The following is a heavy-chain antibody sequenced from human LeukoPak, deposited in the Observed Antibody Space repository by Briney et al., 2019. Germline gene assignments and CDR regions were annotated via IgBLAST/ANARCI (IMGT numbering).Heavy chain of an antibody. CDR3: TSEGEYQLPNYYYYGMDV. J-gene: IGHJ6*04. CDR2: ISSKAYGGTT. D-gene: IGHD2-2*01. V-gene: IGHV3-49*04. Sequence: GGSLRLYCTASGFTFGDYAMSWVRQAPGKGREGVGFISSKAYGGTTEYAASVKGRFTISRDDSKSIAYLQMNSLKTEDTAVYYCTSEGEYQLPNYYYYGMDVWGKGTTVTVSS. CDR1: GFTFGDYA.